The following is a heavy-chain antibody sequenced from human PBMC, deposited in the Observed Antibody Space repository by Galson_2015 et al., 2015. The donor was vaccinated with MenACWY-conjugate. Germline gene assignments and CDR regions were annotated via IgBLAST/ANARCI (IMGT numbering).Heavy chain of an antibody. Sequence: SLRLSCAASGFTFSSYWMHWVRQAPGKGLVWVSRINSDGSGTNYADSVKGRFTISRDNAKNMLYLKMNSLRVENTGVYYCTRVQEGTSGSFDIWGPATLGTVSS. J-gene: IGHJ3*02. CDR1: GFTFSSYW. V-gene: IGHV3-74*01. CDR2: INSDGSGT. D-gene: IGHD2-15*01. CDR3: TRVQEGTSGSFDI.